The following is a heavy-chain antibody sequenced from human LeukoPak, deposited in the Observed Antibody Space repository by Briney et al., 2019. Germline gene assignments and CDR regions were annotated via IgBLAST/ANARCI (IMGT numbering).Heavy chain of an antibody. V-gene: IGHV3-21*01. J-gene: IGHJ4*02. D-gene: IGHD3-22*01. CDR3: AKDQGFDYYDSSGYYLDY. Sequence: GGSLRLSCAASGFTFSSHNTNWVRQAPGKGLEWVSSISGRGNYTFYADSVKGRFTISRDSAKNSLSLQMNSLGAEDTAVYYRAKDQGFDYYDSSGYYLDYWGQGTLVTVSS. CDR1: GFTFSSHN. CDR2: ISGRGNYT.